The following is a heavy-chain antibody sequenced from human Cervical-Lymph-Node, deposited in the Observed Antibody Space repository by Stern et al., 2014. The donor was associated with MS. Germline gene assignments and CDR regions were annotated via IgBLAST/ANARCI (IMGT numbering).Heavy chain of an antibody. CDR2: IWSDGSHK. J-gene: IGHJ4*02. CDR1: GFTFSNYG. Sequence: VQLVESGGGVVQPGRSLRLSCAASGFTFSNYGIHWVRQAPGKGLEWVAVIWSDGSHKYYADSVKGRFTISRDNSQNTLYLQMNSLRAEDTAVYYCARDSPTSPHYLEYWGQGTLVTVSS. CDR3: ARDSPTSPHYLEY. V-gene: IGHV3-33*01.